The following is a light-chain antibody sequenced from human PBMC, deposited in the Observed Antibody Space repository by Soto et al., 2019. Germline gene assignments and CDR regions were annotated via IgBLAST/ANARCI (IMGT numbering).Light chain of an antibody. CDR2: DVS. Sequence: QSVLTQPASVSGSPGHSITISCTGTSSDVGGYNYVSWYQQHPGKAPKLMIYDVSNRPSGVSNRFSGSKSGNTASLTISGLQAEDEADYYCSSYTSSSTLGYVFGTGTKVTAL. CDR1: SSDVGGYNY. CDR3: SSYTSSSTLGYV. V-gene: IGLV2-14*01. J-gene: IGLJ1*01.